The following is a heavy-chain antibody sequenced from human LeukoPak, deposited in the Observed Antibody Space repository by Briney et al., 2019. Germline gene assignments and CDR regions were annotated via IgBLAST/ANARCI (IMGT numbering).Heavy chain of an antibody. CDR2: IWNDGSNE. V-gene: IGHV3-33*01. CDR1: GFTFSSYG. Sequence: GGALRVSCAASGFTFSSYGMHWVRQAPGRGLEWVAVIWNDGSNEHYADSVKGRFTISRDNSKNTLYLQMNSLRAEDTAVYYCARDRCGGSCKYSDYWGQGTPVTVSS. J-gene: IGHJ4*02. CDR3: ARDRCGGSCKYSDY. D-gene: IGHD2-21*01.